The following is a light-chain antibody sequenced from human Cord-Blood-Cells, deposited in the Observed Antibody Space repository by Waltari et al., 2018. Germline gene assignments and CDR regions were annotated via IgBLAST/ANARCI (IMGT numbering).Light chain of an antibody. CDR3: SSYTSSSTVV. Sequence: TISCTGTSSDVGGYNYVSWYQQHPGKAPKLMIYDVSKRPSGVSNRFSGSKSGNTASLTISGLQAEDEADYYCSSYTSSSTVVFGTGTKVTVL. J-gene: IGLJ1*01. CDR2: DVS. CDR1: SSDVGGYNY. V-gene: IGLV2-14*04.